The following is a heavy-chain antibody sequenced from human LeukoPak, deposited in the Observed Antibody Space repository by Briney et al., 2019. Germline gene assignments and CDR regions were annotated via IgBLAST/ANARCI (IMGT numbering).Heavy chain of an antibody. CDR1: GFPFSTFW. CDR2: INQDGSEK. CDR3: ARDLYRIVVVPHYFDY. V-gene: IGHV3-7*01. Sequence: GGSLRLSCAVSGFPFSTFWMSWVRQAPGKGLEWVANINQDGSEKYYVDSVKGRFTISRDNAKNSLYLQMNSLRAEDTAVYYCARDLYRIVVVPHYFDYWGQGTLVTVSS. J-gene: IGHJ4*02. D-gene: IGHD3-22*01.